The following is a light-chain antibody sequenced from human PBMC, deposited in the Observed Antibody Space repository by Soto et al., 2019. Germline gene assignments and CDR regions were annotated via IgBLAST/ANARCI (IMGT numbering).Light chain of an antibody. J-gene: IGKJ4*01. CDR3: QQYDSWPVT. CDR1: QSVTGN. CDR2: GAS. V-gene: IGKV3-15*01. Sequence: EIVMTQSPATVSVSAGERFTFSFMASQSVTGNLAWYQHKPGQTPRLLVYGASSGATGVPARFSGSGSGTEFTLTINSLQSEDFAIYYCQQYDSWPVTFGGGTKV.